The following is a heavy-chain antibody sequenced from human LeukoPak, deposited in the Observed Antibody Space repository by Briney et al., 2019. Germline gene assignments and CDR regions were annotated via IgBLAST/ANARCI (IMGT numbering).Heavy chain of an antibody. V-gene: IGHV3-30-3*01. CDR3: ARADYGSSGYYADY. D-gene: IGHD3-22*01. CDR1: GFTFSSYA. J-gene: IGHJ4*02. CDR2: ISYDGSNK. Sequence: PGRSLRLSCAASGFTFSSYAMHWVRQAPGKGLEWVAVISYDGSNKYYADSVKGRFTISRDNSKNTLYLQMNSLRAEDMAVYYCARADYGSSGYYADYWGQGTLVTVSS.